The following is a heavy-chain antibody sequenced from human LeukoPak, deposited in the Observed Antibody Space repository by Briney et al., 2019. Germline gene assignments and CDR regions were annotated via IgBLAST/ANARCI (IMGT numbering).Heavy chain of an antibody. CDR1: GFTFSSYG. CDR2: IWYDGSNK. V-gene: IGHV3-33*01. CDR3: ARAGYSSSWYSPQNYYYYGMDV. Sequence: GGSLRLSCAASGFTFSSYGMHWVRQAPGKGLEWVAVIWYDGSNKYYADSVKGRFTISRDNSKNTLYLQMNSLRAEDTAVYYCARAGYSSSWYSPQNYYYYGMDVWGQGTTVTVSS. D-gene: IGHD6-13*01. J-gene: IGHJ6*02.